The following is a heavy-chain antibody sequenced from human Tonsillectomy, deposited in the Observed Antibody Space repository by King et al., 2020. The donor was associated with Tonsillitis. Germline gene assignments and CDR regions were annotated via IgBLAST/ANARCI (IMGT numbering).Heavy chain of an antibody. J-gene: IGHJ4*02. CDR3: ARGPDYYGSGSYYCNYFDY. Sequence: VQLVESGAEVKKPGASVKVSCKASGYTFTSYGISWVRQAPGQGLEWMGWISAYNGNTNYAQKLQGRVTMTTDTSTSTAYMELRSLRSDDTAVYYCARGPDYYGSGSYYCNYFDYWGQGTLVTVSS. CDR1: GYTFTSYG. V-gene: IGHV1-18*01. CDR2: ISAYNGNT. D-gene: IGHD3-10*01.